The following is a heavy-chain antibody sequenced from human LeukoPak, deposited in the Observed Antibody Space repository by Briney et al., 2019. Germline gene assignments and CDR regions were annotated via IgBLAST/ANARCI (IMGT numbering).Heavy chain of an antibody. CDR1: GYSFTTYW. V-gene: IGHV5-51*01. D-gene: IGHD3-10*01. CDR3: ARTGYYYGSGSDAFDI. CDR2: IYPGDSNT. J-gene: IGHJ3*02. Sequence: GESLKISCKGSGYSFTTYWIGWVRQMPGKGLEWMGIIYPGDSNTRYSPSFQGQVTISADKSISTAYLQWSSLKASDTAMYYCARTGYYYGSGSDAFDIWGQGTMVTVSS.